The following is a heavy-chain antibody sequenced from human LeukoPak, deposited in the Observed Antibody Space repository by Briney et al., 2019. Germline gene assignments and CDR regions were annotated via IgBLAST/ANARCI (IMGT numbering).Heavy chain of an antibody. CDR3: TVNQESTA. D-gene: IGHD2-8*02. J-gene: IGHJ5*02. CDR1: GFSLSSAW. Sequence: GGSLRLSCAASGFSLSSAWMNWVRQAPGEGLEWVGRMKNKAGGGTTDHAAPVKGRFTISRDDSSNMFYLQMNGLKTEDTAVYYCTVNQESTAWGQGTLVTVSS. V-gene: IGHV3-15*07. CDR2: MKNKAGGGTT.